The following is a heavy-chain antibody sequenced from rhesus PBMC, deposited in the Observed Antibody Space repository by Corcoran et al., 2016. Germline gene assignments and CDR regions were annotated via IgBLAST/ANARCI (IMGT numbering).Heavy chain of an antibody. J-gene: IGHJ4*01. D-gene: IGHD2-2*01. Sequence: EVQLVETGGGLVQPGGSLRISFSAVGFSFSSFSISWVRQAPGKGLEWVSGGSYSGSSTYYADSVKGRFTISRDNSKNTLSLQMDSLRTEDTAVYYCASVLDYWGQGVLVTVSS. CDR1: GFSFSSFS. CDR3: ASVLDY. CDR2: GSYSGSST. V-gene: IGHV3S5*01.